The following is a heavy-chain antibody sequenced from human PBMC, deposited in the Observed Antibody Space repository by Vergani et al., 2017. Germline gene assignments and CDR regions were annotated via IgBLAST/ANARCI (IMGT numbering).Heavy chain of an antibody. CDR3: ARHRGSGVFFPSSYFYGMDV. D-gene: IGHD3-10*01. Sequence: QVQLQESGPGLVKPSETLTLTCDVSDSSIMTNPYWGWFRQSPGKGLEWIGCIHHSGDTHYNSSLKSRVSISIVSSSKFSLSLTSVTAADTAIYYGARHRGSGVFFPSSYFYGMDVWGHGTTVTVSS. CDR2: IHHSGDT. J-gene: IGHJ6*02. CDR1: DSSIMTNPY. V-gene: IGHV4-38-2*01.